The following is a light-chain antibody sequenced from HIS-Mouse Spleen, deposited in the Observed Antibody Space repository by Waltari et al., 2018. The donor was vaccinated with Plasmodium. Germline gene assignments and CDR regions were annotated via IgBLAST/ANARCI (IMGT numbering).Light chain of an antibody. Sequence: EMVMTQSPATLSVSRGERANLSCRASQSVSSNLAWYQQKPGQAPRLLIYGASTRATGIPARFSGSGSGTEFTLTISSLQSEDFAVYYCQQYNNWSFTFGPGTKVDIK. CDR1: QSVSSN. CDR2: GAS. J-gene: IGKJ3*01. CDR3: QQYNNWSFT. V-gene: IGKV3-15*01.